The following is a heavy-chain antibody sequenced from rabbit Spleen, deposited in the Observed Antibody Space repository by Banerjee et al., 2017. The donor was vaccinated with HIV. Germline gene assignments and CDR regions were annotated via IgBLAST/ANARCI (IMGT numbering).Heavy chain of an antibody. V-gene: IGHV1S40*01. J-gene: IGHJ6*01. CDR3: ARDTSSSFSSYGMDL. CDR2: IYADSSGST. D-gene: IGHD1-1*01. Sequence: QSLEESGGDLVKPEGSLTLTCTASGFSFSSSYYMCWVRQAPGKGLECIACIYADSSGSTYYASWAKGRFTISKTSPTTVTLQMTSLTAADTATYFCARDTSSSFSSYGMDLWGPGTLVTVS. CDR1: GFSFSSSYY.